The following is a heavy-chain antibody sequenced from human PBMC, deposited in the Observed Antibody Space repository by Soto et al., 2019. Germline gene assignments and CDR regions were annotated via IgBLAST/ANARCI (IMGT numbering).Heavy chain of an antibody. V-gene: IGHV1-46*01. J-gene: IGHJ6*02. CDR1: GYTFTSYY. CDR3: ARGSNIVGATARYYGMDV. Sequence: ASVKVSCKASGYTFTSYYMHWVRQAPGQGLEWMGIINPSGGSTSYAQRFQGRVTMTRDTSTSTVYMELSSLRSEDTAVYYCARGSNIVGATARYYGMDVWGQGTTVTVSS. D-gene: IGHD1-26*01. CDR2: INPSGGST.